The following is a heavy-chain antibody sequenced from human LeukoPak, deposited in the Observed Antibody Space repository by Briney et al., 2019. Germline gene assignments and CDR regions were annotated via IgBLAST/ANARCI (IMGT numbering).Heavy chain of an antibody. CDR1: GFTFSSYW. V-gene: IGHV3-7*01. CDR3: AREGLGDSNDY. J-gene: IGHJ4*02. Sequence: QPGGSLRLSCAASGFTFSSYWMSWVRQAPGKGLEWVANIKQDGSEEYYVDSVKGRFTISRDNAKNSLYLQMNSLRAEDTAVYYCAREGLGDSNDYWGQGTLVTVSS. CDR2: IKQDGSEE. D-gene: IGHD2-21*02.